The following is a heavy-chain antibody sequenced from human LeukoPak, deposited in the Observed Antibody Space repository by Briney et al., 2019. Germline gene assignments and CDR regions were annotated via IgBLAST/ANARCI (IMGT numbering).Heavy chain of an antibody. J-gene: IGHJ4*02. Sequence: PGGSLRLSCVASGFTVSTNYMSWVRQAPGKGLEWVSVIYSGGSTYYADSVKGRFTISRDNSKNTLYLQMNSLRAEDTAVYYCARDTGSMAARFFDNWGQGTLVTVSS. CDR2: IYSGGST. CDR3: ARDTGSMAARFFDN. V-gene: IGHV3-53*01. CDR1: GFTVSTNY. D-gene: IGHD2-8*02.